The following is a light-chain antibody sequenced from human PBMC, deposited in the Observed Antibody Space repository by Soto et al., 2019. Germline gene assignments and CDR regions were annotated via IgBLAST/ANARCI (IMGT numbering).Light chain of an antibody. CDR1: QTVTSN. Sequence: IVMTQAPATLSVSPGERATLSCRASQTVTSNLAWYQQRPGQAPRLLIYGASTRATGIPARFSGSGSGTEFTLTISSLQSEDFAMYYCQQYNNWPPITFGHGTRLEIK. CDR3: QQYNNWPPIT. J-gene: IGKJ5*01. CDR2: GAS. V-gene: IGKV3-15*01.